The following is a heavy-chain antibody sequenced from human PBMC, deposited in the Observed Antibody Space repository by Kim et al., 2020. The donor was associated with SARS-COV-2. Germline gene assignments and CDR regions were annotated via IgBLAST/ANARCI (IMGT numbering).Heavy chain of an antibody. D-gene: IGHD6-19*01. CDR2: ISSNGGST. J-gene: IGHJ4*01. CDR3: ARVEEGIAVAGIPANDY. CDR1: GFTFSSYA. V-gene: IGHV3-64*01. Sequence: GGSLRLSCAASGFTFSSYAMHWVRQAPGKGLEYVSAISSNGGSTYYANSVKGRFTISRDNSKNTLYLQMGSLRAEDMAVYYCARVEEGIAVAGIPANDY.